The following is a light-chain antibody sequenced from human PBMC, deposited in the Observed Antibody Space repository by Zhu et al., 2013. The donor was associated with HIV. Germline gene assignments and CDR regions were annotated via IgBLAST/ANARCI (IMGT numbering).Light chain of an antibody. Sequence: SYDLTQPPSVSVSPGQTATITCSGHKLGDKYACWYQQKPGQSPVLVIYQDSKRPSGIPERFSGSNSGNTATLTISGTQAMDEADYYCQAWDSSTYVFGTGTKVTVL. CDR2: QDS. CDR3: QAWDSSTYV. CDR1: KLGDKY. V-gene: IGLV3-1*01. J-gene: IGLJ1*01.